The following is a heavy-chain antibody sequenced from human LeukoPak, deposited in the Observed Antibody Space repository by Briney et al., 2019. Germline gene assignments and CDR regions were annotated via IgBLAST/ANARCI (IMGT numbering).Heavy chain of an antibody. D-gene: IGHD3-10*01. CDR2: ISSSSSYI. V-gene: IGHV3-21*01. CDR3: VRLSAMLRRPEPFYYFEH. J-gene: IGHJ4*02. CDR1: GFTFSSYS. Sequence: KPGGSLRLSCAASGFTFSSYSMNWVRQAPGKGLEWVSSISSSSSYIYYADSVKGRFTISRDNAKNSLYLQMNSLRAEDTAVYYCVRLSAMLRRPEPFYYFEHWGQGTLVTVSS.